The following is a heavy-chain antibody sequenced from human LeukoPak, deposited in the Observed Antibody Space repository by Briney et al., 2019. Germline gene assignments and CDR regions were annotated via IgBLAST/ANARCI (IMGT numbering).Heavy chain of an antibody. D-gene: IGHD4-23*01. CDR3: ARLGPHYGGNPDNWFDP. V-gene: IGHV1-69*13. Sequence: ASVKVSCKASGYTFTSYGISWVRQAPGQGLEWMGGIIPIFGTANYAQKFQGRVTITADESTSTAYMELSSLRSEDTAVYYCARLGPHYGGNPDNWFDPWGQGTLVTVSS. CDR2: IIPIFGTA. J-gene: IGHJ5*02. CDR1: GYTFTSYG.